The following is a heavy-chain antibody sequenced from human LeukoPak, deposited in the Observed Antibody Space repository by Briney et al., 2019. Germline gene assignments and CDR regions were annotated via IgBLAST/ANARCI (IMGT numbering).Heavy chain of an antibody. Sequence: SETLSLTCTVSGDSISSGGYYWSWIRQHPGEGLEWIGYIYYSGSTYYNPSLKSRVTISVDTSKNQFSLKLSSVTAADTAVYCCARGTGDYGWFDPWGQGTLVTVSS. CDR1: GDSISSGGYY. V-gene: IGHV4-31*03. CDR2: IYYSGST. CDR3: ARGTGDYGWFDP. J-gene: IGHJ5*02. D-gene: IGHD4-17*01.